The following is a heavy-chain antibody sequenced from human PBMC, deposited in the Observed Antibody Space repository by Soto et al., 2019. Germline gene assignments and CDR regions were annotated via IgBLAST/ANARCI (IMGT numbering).Heavy chain of an antibody. CDR2: IYPDDSDT. V-gene: IGHV5-51*01. Sequence: GVSLKISCQASGYTFTKYWGGWVRQMPGKGLEWMGIIYPDDSDTRYSPSFQGHVTISADKSISTAHLQWSSLKASDRAHHYWAKGDMLTVYFYFDYWGQGTQGTAS. CDR3: AKGDMLTVYFYFDY. D-gene: IGHD3-9*01. J-gene: IGHJ4*02. CDR1: GYTFTKYW.